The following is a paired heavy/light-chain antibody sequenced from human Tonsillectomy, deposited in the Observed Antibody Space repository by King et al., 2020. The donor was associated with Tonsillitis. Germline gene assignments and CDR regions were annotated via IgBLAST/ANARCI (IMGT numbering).Light chain of an antibody. J-gene: IGKJ1*01. CDR1: QTISNY. Sequence: DIQMTQSPSSLSASVGDRVTITCRASQTISNYLHWYQQIPGKAPKVLIYAASTLQSGVPSRFSGSGFGTDFSLTISSLQPEDFATYYCQQTYRTPPWTFGQGTKVEIK. CDR2: AAS. V-gene: IGKV1-39*01. CDR3: QQTYRTPPWT.
Heavy chain of an antibody. CDR2: ISYDGSNK. J-gene: IGHJ4*02. D-gene: IGHD1-26*01. CDR3: AKDQGGSWDYFDY. Sequence: QVQLVESGGGVVQPGRSLRLSCAASGFNFSSYGMHWVRQAPGKGLEWVAVISYDGSNKYYADSVKGRFTISRDNAKNTLYLQMNSLRFEDTALHYCAKDQGGSWDYFDYWGQGTLVTVSS. V-gene: IGHV3-30*18. CDR1: GFNFSSYG.